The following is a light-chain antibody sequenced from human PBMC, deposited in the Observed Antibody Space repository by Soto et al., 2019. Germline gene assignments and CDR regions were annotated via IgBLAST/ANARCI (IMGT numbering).Light chain of an antibody. V-gene: IGLV2-14*03. CDR2: DVS. J-gene: IGLJ1*01. Sequence: QSALTQPASVSGSPGQSITISCTGTISDVGGYNYVSWYQHHPGKPPKLMIYDVSNRPSGVSNRFSGSKSGNTASLTISGLQPEDEADYYCSSYTTSNTRQIVFGTGTKVTVL. CDR1: ISDVGGYNY. CDR3: SSYTTSNTRQIV.